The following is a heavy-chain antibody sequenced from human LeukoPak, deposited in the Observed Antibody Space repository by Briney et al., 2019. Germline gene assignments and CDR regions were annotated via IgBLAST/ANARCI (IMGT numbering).Heavy chain of an antibody. J-gene: IGHJ3*02. V-gene: IGHV5-51*01. CDR2: IYPGDSDT. D-gene: IGHD3-3*01. CDR3: ARHPRRHYDFWSGYSDAFDI. Sequence: GESLKISCKGSGCSFTSYWIGWVRQMPGEGLEWMGIIYPGDSDTRYSPSFQGQVTISADKSISTAYLQWSSLKASDTAMYYCARHPRRHYDFWSGYSDAFDIWGQGTMVTVSS. CDR1: GCSFTSYW.